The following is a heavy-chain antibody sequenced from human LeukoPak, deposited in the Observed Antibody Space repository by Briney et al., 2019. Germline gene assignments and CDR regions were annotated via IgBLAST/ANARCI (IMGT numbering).Heavy chain of an antibody. D-gene: IGHD1-14*01. CDR2: IGPTGTDR. Sequence: GGSLRLSCAASGFTFSSCGFNWVRQAPGKRLEWVSSIGPTGTDRYYADSVRGRFTISRDNAKNSMYLQMDSLRDEDTAVYYCATETIGRHYDYSGAGNLLTVSS. CDR1: GFTFSSCG. V-gene: IGHV3-21*01. J-gene: IGHJ4*02. CDR3: ATETIGRHYDY.